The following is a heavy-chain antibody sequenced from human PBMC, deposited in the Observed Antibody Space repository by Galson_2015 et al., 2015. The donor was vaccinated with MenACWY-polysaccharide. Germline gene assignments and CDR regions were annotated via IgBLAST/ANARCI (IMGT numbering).Heavy chain of an antibody. V-gene: IGHV3-9*01. J-gene: IGHJ5*02. CDR3: AKDTRYDFWSGYGSSNWFDP. D-gene: IGHD3-3*01. CDR2: ISWNSDSR. Sequence: SLRLSCAASGFTFDDYAMHWVRQAPGKGLEWVSGISWNSDSRGYADSVKGRFTISRDNAKSSLHLQMNSLRAEDTALYYCAKDTRYDFWSGYGSSNWFDPWGQGTLVTVSS. CDR1: GFTFDDYA.